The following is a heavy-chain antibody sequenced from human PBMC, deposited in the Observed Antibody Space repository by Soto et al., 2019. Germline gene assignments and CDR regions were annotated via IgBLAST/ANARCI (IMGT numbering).Heavy chain of an antibody. CDR3: ARLIAAAGIEVSNWFDP. V-gene: IGHV4-30-2*01. CDR1: VGSISSGGYS. CDR2: IYHSGST. Sequence: TLSLTCAVSVGSISSGGYSWSWILQPPGKGLEWIGYIYHSGSTYYNPSLKSRVTISVDRSKNQFSLKLSSVTAADTAVYYCARLIAAAGIEVSNWFDPWGQGTLVTVSS. D-gene: IGHD6-13*01. J-gene: IGHJ5*02.